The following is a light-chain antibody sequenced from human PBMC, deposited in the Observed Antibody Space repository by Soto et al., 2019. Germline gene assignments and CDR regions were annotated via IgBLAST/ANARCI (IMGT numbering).Light chain of an antibody. CDR2: DVT. CDR1: SSDVCGYNY. J-gene: IGLJ2*01. CDR3: TSYTTNKTPL. V-gene: IGLV2-14*03. Sequence: QSVLTQPASVSGSPGQSITISCTGTSSDVCGYNYVSWYQQHPGKAPKLMIYDVTSRPSGVSNRFSGSKSGNTASLIISGLLAEDEADYYCTSYTTNKTPLFGGGTKLTVL.